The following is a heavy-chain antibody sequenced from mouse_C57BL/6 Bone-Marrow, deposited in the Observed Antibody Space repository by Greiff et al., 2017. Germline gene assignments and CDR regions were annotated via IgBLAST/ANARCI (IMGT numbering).Heavy chain of an antibody. CDR2: IYPGDGDT. CDR1: GYAFSSYW. CDR3: ARFFYYDYDGGYAMDY. Sequence: VKLVESGAELVKPGASVKISCKASGYAFSSYWMNWVKQRPGKGLEWIGQIYPGDGDTNYNGKFKGKATLTADKSSSTAYMQLSSLTSEDSAVYFCARFFYYDYDGGYAMDYWGQGTSVTVSS. D-gene: IGHD2-4*01. V-gene: IGHV1-80*01. J-gene: IGHJ4*01.